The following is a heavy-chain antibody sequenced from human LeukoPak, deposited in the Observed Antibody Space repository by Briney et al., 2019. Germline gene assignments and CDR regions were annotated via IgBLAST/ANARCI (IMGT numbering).Heavy chain of an antibody. Sequence: SETLSLTCTVSGGSISSYYWGWIRQPPGKGLEWIGSIYYSGSTYYNPSLKSRVTISVDTSKNQFSLKLSSVTAADTAVYYCARSSGSGWYYYYYYYYMDVWGKGTTVTVSS. CDR3: ARSSGSGWYYYYYYYYMDV. V-gene: IGHV4-39*07. D-gene: IGHD6-19*01. CDR1: GGSISSYY. J-gene: IGHJ6*03. CDR2: IYYSGST.